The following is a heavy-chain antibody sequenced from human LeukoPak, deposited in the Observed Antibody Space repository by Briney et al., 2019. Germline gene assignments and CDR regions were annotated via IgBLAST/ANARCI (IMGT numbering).Heavy chain of an antibody. J-gene: IGHJ4*02. CDR1: GYTFTSYD. V-gene: IGHV1-8*03. D-gene: IGHD6-19*01. CDR2: MNPNSGNT. CDR3: ARGLDSSGWYVGDY. Sequence: GASVKVSCKASGYTFTSYDINWVRQATGQGLEWMGWMNPNSGNTGYAQKFQGRVTITRNTSITTTYMELSSLRSEDTAVYYCARGLDSSGWYVGDYWGQGTLVTVSS.